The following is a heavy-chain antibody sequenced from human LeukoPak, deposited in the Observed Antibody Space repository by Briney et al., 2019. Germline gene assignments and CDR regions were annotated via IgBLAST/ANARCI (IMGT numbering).Heavy chain of an antibody. D-gene: IGHD2-21*01. Sequence: SETLSLTCTVSGGSITSSSYYWGWIRQPPGKGLEWIGSIYYSGSTYYNPSLKSRVTISADTSKNQFSLKLSSVTAADTAVYYCARALWKAFDIWGQGTMVTVSS. CDR2: IYYSGST. V-gene: IGHV4-39*07. CDR3: ARALWKAFDI. J-gene: IGHJ3*02. CDR1: GGSITSSSYY.